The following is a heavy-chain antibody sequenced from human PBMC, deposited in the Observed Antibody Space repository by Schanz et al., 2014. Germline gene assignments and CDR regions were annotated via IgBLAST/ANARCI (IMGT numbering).Heavy chain of an antibody. CDR3: VRDAGWAFGDYHGMDV. CDR1: GYTFTSYY. V-gene: IGHV1-18*04. CDR2: ISVYHGHT. Sequence: QVQLVQSGAEVKKPGASVEVSCKASGYTFTSYYMHWVRQAPGQGLEWMGWISVYHGHTNYAEKGHGRVTMATDTSTSTAYMELRSLISDDTAVYDCVRDAGWAFGDYHGMDVWGQGTSVTVSS. J-gene: IGHJ6*02. D-gene: IGHD3-10*01.